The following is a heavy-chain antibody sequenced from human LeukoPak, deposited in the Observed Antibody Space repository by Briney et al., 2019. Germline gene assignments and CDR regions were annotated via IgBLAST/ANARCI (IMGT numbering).Heavy chain of an antibody. Sequence: GASVKVSCKASGGTFSSYAISWVRQAPGQGLEWMGGIIPIFGTTNYAQKFQGRVTITADESTSTAYMELSSLRSEDTAVYYCALGYEYYFDYWGQGTLVTVSS. V-gene: IGHV1-69*13. CDR3: ALGYEYYFDY. D-gene: IGHD5-12*01. CDR1: GGTFSSYA. J-gene: IGHJ4*02. CDR2: IIPIFGTT.